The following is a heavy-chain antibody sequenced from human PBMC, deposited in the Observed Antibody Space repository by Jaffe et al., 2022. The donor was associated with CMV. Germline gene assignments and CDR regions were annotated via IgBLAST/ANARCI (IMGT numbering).Heavy chain of an antibody. J-gene: IGHJ6*02. D-gene: IGHD3-3*01. CDR1: GGSISSYY. CDR3: ARGLRFLEWSYYYYYGMDV. Sequence: QVQLQESGPGLVKPSETLSLTCTVSGGSISSYYWSWIRQPPGKGLEWIGYIYYSGSTNYNPSLKSRVTISVDTSKNQFSLKLSSVTAADTAVYYCARGLRFLEWSYYYYYGMDVWGQGTTVTVSS. CDR2: IYYSGST. V-gene: IGHV4-59*01.